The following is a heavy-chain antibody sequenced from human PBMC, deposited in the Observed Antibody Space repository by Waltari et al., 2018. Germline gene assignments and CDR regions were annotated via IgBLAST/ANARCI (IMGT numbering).Heavy chain of an antibody. V-gene: IGHV3-53*01. J-gene: IGHJ4*02. Sequence: EVQLVESGGGLIQPGGSVRLSCAPSGFTVSSNYMNWVPQAPGKGLEWVSVIYSGGGTYYADSVKGRFTISRDNSKNTLYLQMNSLRAEDTAVYYCARDKESGAVTGLDYWGQGTLVTVSS. CDR1: GFTVSSNY. D-gene: IGHD6-19*01. CDR2: IYSGGGT. CDR3: ARDKESGAVTGLDY.